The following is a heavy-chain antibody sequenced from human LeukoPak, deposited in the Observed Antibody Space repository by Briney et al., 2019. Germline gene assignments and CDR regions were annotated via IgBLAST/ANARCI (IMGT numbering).Heavy chain of an antibody. CDR1: GYSFTSYW. V-gene: IGHV5-51*01. Sequence: GESLKISCKGSGYSFTSYWIGWVRQTPGKGLEWMGVIHPGDSRTRYKPSFEGQVTISADKSINTAYLQWSSLKASDTAMYYCACREFYSPWPGPWGQGTLVTVSS. D-gene: IGHD5-18*01. CDR2: IHPGDSRT. CDR3: ACREFYSPWPGP. J-gene: IGHJ5*02.